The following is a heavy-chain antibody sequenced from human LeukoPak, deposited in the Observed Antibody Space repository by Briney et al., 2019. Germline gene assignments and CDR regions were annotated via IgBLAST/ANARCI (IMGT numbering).Heavy chain of an antibody. CDR2: INTAGSST. J-gene: IGHJ5*01. D-gene: IGHD6-13*01. CDR1: GFTFSSYW. V-gene: IGHV3-74*01. Sequence: PGGSLRLSCAASGFTFSSYWMYWVRQAPGKGLVWVSRINTAGSSTDYADSVKGRFTISRDNSKNTLYLQMNSLRAEDTAVYYCAKDRVEDSSSWYDCWGQGTLVTVSS. CDR3: AKDRVEDSSSWYDC.